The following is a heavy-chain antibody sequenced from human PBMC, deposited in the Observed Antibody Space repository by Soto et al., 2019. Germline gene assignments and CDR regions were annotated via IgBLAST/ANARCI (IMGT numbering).Heavy chain of an antibody. J-gene: IGHJ6*02. V-gene: IGHV3-74*01. CDR2: INGDGTRA. CDR3: ARGGAAGRGDASAL. CDR1: GFTFRNPW. D-gene: IGHD3-10*01. Sequence: EVQLEESGGGSVQLGESLRVSCVASGFTFRNPWMQWVRQVPGKGLVWVCRINGDGTRASYADFVKGRFTISRDNAQNLLFLQLNSLRGDDTGVYHCARGGAAGRGDASALWGPGTTVAVSS.